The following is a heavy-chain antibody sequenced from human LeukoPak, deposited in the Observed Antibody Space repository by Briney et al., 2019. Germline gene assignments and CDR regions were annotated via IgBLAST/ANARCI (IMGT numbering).Heavy chain of an antibody. J-gene: IGHJ4*02. CDR2: ISGGSDRI. CDR3: ARDLRLGSGWYLDFDY. Sequence: PGGSLRLSCAASGFTLSSYSMNWVRQAPGSGLEWVSYISGGSDRIYYADSVKGRFTISRDNAKNSLYLHMNSLRDEDTAVYYCARDLRLGSGWYLDFDYWGQGTLVTVSS. CDR1: GFTLSSYS. V-gene: IGHV3-48*02. D-gene: IGHD6-19*01.